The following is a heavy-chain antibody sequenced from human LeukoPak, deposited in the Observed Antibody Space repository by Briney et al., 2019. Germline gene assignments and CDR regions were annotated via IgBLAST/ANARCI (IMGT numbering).Heavy chain of an antibody. Sequence: ASVKVSCKASGGTFSSYAISWVRQAPGQGLEWMGWISAYNGNTNYAQKLQGRVTMTTDTSTSTAYMELRSLRSDDTAVYYCASTSSGWYSLEGWGQGTLVTVSS. CDR2: ISAYNGNT. J-gene: IGHJ4*02. V-gene: IGHV1-18*01. D-gene: IGHD6-19*01. CDR1: GGTFSSYA. CDR3: ASTSSGWYSLEG.